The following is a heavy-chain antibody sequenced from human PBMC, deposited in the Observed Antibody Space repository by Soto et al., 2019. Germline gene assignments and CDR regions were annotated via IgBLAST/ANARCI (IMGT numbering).Heavy chain of an antibody. CDR2: IYYSGST. J-gene: IGHJ5*02. V-gene: IGHV4-59*01. Sequence: SGTLSLTCTVPGGSISRYYWSWIRQPPGKGLEWIGYIYYSGSTNYNPSLKSRVTISVDTSKNQFSLKLSSVTAADTAVYYCARSIDPWGQGTLVTVS. CDR3: ARSIDP. CDR1: GGSISRYY.